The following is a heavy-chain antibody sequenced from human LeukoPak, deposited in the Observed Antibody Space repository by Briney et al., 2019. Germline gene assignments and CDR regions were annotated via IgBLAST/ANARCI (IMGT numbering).Heavy chain of an antibody. CDR3: EKDQIVGPTTDSNGRDA. CDR2: ISYDGSNK. V-gene: IGHV3-30*18. CDR1: GFTFSSYG. J-gene: IGHJ6*02. D-gene: IGHD1-26*01. Sequence: GGSLRPSCAASGFTFSSYGMHWVRQAPGKGLEWVAVISYDGSNKYYADSVKGRFTISRDNSKNTLYLQMNSLRAEDTAVYYCEKDQIVGPTTDSNGRDAGGQGPTATAPS.